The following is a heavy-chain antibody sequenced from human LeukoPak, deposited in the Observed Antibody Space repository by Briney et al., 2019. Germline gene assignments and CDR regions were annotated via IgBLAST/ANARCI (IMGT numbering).Heavy chain of an antibody. D-gene: IGHD1-1*01. CDR1: GFTFDDYA. CDR3: AYKDY. J-gene: IGHJ4*02. V-gene: IGHV3-9*01. CDR2: ISWNSGSI. Sequence: SGGSLRLSCAASGFTFDDYAMHWVRQAPGKCLEWVSGISWNSGSIGYADSVKGRFTISRDNAKNSLYLQMNSLRAEDTALYYCAYKDYWGQGTLVTVSS.